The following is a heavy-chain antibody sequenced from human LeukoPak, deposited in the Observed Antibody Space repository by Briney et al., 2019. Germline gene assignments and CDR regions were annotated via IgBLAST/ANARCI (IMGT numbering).Heavy chain of an antibody. J-gene: IGHJ4*02. Sequence: SETLSLTCAVYGGSFSGYYWSWIRQPPGKGLEWIGEINHSGSTNYNPSLKSRVTISADTSKNQFSLKLSSVTAADTAVYYCARDRKGFPRIDYWGQGNLVTVSS. CDR2: INHSGST. V-gene: IGHV4-34*01. CDR1: GGSFSGYY. CDR3: ARDRKGFPRIDY.